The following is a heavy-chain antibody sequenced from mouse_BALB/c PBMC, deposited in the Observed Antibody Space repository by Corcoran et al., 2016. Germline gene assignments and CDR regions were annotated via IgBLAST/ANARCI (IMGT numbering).Heavy chain of an antibody. V-gene: IGHV9-3-1*01. J-gene: IGHJ3*01. CDR3: AITTVVATVAY. D-gene: IGHD1-1*01. CDR1: GYTFTNYG. CDR2: INTYTGEP. Sequence: QIQLVQSGPELKKPGETVKISCKASGYTFTNYGMKWVKQAPGKGLKWMGWINTYTGEPTYADDFKGRFAFSLETSASTAYLQINNLKNEETGTYFGAITTVVATVAYGGQGTLVTVSA.